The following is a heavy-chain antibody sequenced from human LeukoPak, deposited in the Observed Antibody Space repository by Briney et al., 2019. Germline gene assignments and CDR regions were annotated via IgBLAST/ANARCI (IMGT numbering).Heavy chain of an antibody. D-gene: IGHD4-23*01. CDR3: ARAPTDYGGNCDY. CDR2: INGGNGNT. CDR1: GYTFTNYA. V-gene: IGHV1-3*01. J-gene: IGHJ4*02. Sequence: ASVKVSCKASGYTFTNYAMHWVRQAPGQRLEWMAWINGGNGNTKHAQKFQGRVTITRDTSASTAYMELSSLRSEDTAVYYCARAPTDYGGNCDYWGQGILLTVSS.